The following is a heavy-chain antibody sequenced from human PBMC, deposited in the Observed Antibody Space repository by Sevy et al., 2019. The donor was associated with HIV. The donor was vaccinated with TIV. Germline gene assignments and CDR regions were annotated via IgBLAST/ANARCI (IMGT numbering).Heavy chain of an antibody. D-gene: IGHD3-22*01. V-gene: IGHV3-73*01. CDR2: IRRKANTYAT. Sequence: GGSLRLSCAASGFTFSGSAIHWVRQASGKGLEWVARIRRKANTYATSYAESVKGRFTISRDDSKNTAYLQMNSLKSEDTAFYYCTCTYHNDSSGYQGEYYFDYWGQGTLVTVSS. J-gene: IGHJ4*02. CDR1: GFTFSGSA. CDR3: TCTYHNDSSGYQGEYYFDY.